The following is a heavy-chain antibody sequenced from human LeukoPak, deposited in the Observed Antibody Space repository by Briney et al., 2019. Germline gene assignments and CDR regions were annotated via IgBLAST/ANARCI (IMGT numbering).Heavy chain of an antibody. V-gene: IGHV1-2*02. D-gene: IGHD3-22*01. Sequence: ASVKVSCKASGYTFTGYYMHWERQAPGQGLEWMGWINPNSGGTNYAQKFQGRVTMTRDTSISTAYMELSRLRSDDTAVYYCARDLYYYHSTGYYPWGQGTLVTVSS. CDR3: ARDLYYYHSTGYYP. CDR1: GYTFTGYY. CDR2: INPNSGGT. J-gene: IGHJ5*02.